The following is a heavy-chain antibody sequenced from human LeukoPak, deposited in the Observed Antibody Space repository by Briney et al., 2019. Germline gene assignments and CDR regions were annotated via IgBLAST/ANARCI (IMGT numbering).Heavy chain of an antibody. CDR1: GFTVSSNY. CDR2: IYSGGST. CDR3: ARVDYGDYGFDY. J-gene: IGHJ4*02. D-gene: IGHD4-17*01. Sequence: PGGSLRLSCAASGFTVSSNYMSWVRQAPGEGLEWVSVIYSGGSTYYADSVKGRFTISRDNSKNTLYLQMNSLRAEDTAVYYCARVDYGDYGFDYWGQGTLVTVSS. V-gene: IGHV3-66*01.